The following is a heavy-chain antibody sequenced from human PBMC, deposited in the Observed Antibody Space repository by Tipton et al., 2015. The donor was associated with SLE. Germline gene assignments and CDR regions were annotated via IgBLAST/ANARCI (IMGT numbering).Heavy chain of an antibody. J-gene: IGHJ6*02. CDR1: GFTFSSYW. CDR3: AREVVIPAAIRDYYGMDV. Sequence: GSLRLSCAASGFTFSSYWMHWVRQAPGKGLVGVSHINSDGSTTSYADSVKGRFTISRDNAKNTLYLQMNSLRAEDTAVYYCAREVVIPAAIRDYYGMDVWGQGTTVTVSS. V-gene: IGHV3-74*01. D-gene: IGHD2-2*01. CDR2: INSDGSTT.